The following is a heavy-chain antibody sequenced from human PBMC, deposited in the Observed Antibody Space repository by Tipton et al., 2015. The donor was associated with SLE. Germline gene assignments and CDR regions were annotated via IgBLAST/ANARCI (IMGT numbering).Heavy chain of an antibody. D-gene: IGHD1-14*01. V-gene: IGHV1-69*01. CDR2: IIPILGIA. CDR1: GGTFSSYA. J-gene: IGHJ3*02. Sequence: QVQLVQSGAEVKKPGSSVKVSCKASGGTFSSYAISWVRQAPGQGLEWMGGIIPILGIANYAQKFQGRVTITTDESTSTAYMELSSLSSEDTAVYYGAGQGTRNGDDFFDTGAQGTMVTASS. CDR3: AGQGTRNGDDFFDT.